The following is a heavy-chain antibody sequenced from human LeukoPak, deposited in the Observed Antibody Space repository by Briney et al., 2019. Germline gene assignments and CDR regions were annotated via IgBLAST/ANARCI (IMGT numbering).Heavy chain of an antibody. Sequence: GGSLRLSCAASGFTFSSYGMHWVRQAPGKGLEWVAVKSYDGSNKYYADSVKGRFTISRDNSKNTLYLQMNSLRAEDTAVYYCAKDHGSGSYCFDYWGQGTLVTVSS. CDR1: GFTFSSYG. D-gene: IGHD3-10*01. V-gene: IGHV3-30*18. CDR3: AKDHGSGSYCFDY. J-gene: IGHJ4*02. CDR2: KSYDGSNK.